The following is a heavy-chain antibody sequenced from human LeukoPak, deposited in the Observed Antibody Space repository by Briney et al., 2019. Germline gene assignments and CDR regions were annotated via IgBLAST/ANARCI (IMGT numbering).Heavy chain of an antibody. Sequence: GESLKISCKGSGYSFTSYWISWVGQMPGKGLEWMGIIYPGDSDTRYSPSFQGQVTISADKSISTAYLQWSSLKASDTAMYYCARQVGASDTAMVRADAFDIWGQGTMVTVSS. CDR3: ARQVGASDTAMVRADAFDI. J-gene: IGHJ3*02. V-gene: IGHV5-51*01. D-gene: IGHD5-18*01. CDR1: GYSFTSYW. CDR2: IYPGDSDT.